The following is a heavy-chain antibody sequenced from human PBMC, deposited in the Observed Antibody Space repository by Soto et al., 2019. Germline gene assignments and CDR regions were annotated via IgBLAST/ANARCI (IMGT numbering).Heavy chain of an antibody. CDR1: GFTFSSYA. CDR3: AKDAIVVVTAIYDY. J-gene: IGHJ4*02. CDR2: ISGSGGST. V-gene: IGHV3-23*01. Sequence: SCAASGFTFSSYAMSWVRQAPGKGLEWVSAISGSGGSTYYADSVKGRFTTSRDNSKNTLYLQMNSLRAEDTAVYYCAKDAIVVVTAIYDYWGQGTLVTVSS. D-gene: IGHD2-21*02.